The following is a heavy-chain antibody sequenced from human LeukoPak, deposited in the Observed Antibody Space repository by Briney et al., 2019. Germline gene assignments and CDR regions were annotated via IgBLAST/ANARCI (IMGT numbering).Heavy chain of an antibody. V-gene: IGHV3-30*04. CDR2: ISYDGSNK. Sequence: PGRSLRLSCAASGFTFSSYAMHWVRQAPGKGLEWVAVISYDGSNKYYADSVKGRFTISRDNSKNTLYLQMNSLRAEDTAVYYCASIDALGYWGRGTLVTVSA. J-gene: IGHJ4*02. D-gene: IGHD2-2*01. CDR1: GFTFSSYA. CDR3: ASIDALGY.